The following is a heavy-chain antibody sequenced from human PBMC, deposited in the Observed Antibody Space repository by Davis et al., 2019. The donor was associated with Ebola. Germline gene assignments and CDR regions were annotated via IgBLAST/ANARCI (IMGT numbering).Heavy chain of an antibody. J-gene: IGHJ4*02. V-gene: IGHV3-73*01. CDR3: TSTTVSKGDY. CDR2: IRSKANSYAT. D-gene: IGHD4-17*01. Sequence: GESLKISCAASGFTFSSYSMNWVRQASGKGLEWVGRIRSKANSYATAYAASVKGRFTISRDDSKNTAYLQMNSLKTEDTAVYYCTSTTVSKGDYWGQGTLVTVSS. CDR1: GFTFSSYS.